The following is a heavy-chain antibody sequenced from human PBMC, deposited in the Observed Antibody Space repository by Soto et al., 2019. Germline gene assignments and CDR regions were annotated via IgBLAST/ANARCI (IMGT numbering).Heavy chain of an antibody. Sequence: QVQLVESGGGVVQPGRSLRLSCAASGFTFSSYGMHWVRQAPGKGLEWVAVIWDAGSNKYYADSVKGRFTISRDNSKNPMDMQMNGLRAEDTAVYYCAGRKGRIAVAGTWEYWGQGTLVTVSS. CDR2: IWDAGSNK. V-gene: IGHV3-33*01. D-gene: IGHD6-19*01. J-gene: IGHJ4*02. CDR3: AGRKGRIAVAGTWEY. CDR1: GFTFSSYG.